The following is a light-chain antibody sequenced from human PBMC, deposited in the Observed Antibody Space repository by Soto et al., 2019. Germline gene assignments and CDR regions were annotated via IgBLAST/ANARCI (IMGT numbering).Light chain of an antibody. Sequence: EIVMAQSPATLSVFPGERATLSCRATQSVFSNLAWYRQKPGQAPRLLIYGASTRDTGIPARFSGSGSATEFTLTISSLQSEDFAVYYCQQYNNWPYTFGQGTKVDIK. V-gene: IGKV3-15*01. J-gene: IGKJ2*01. CDR2: GAS. CDR3: QQYNNWPYT. CDR1: QSVFSN.